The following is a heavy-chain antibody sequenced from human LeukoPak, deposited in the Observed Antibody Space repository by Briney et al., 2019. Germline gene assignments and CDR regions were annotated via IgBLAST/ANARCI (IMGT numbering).Heavy chain of an antibody. Sequence: GSLRLSCAASGFTFRNHAMSWVRQAPGKGLEWIGGIYHSGSTYYNPSLKRRGTISVDTSKNQFSLKLRSVTAADTAGYYCAGDGIQSLEWLYLDFWGRGTLDTVSS. V-gene: IGHV4-38-2*02. CDR3: AGDGIQSLEWLYLDF. CDR1: GFTFRNHA. D-gene: IGHD3-3*01. J-gene: IGHJ4*02. CDR2: IYHSGST.